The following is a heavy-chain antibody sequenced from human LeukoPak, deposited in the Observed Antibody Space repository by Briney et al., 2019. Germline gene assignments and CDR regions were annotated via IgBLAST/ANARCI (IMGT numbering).Heavy chain of an antibody. CDR1: GFTFSTYW. Sequence: GGSLRLSCVVSGFTFSTYWMHWVRQAPGKGLVWVSRVSAEGSTTIYADSVKGRFTISRDNGINTVYLQMNSLRAEDTAVYYCARGFDGYPFGWWFDPWGQGTLVTVSS. CDR3: ARGFDGYPFGWWFDP. D-gene: IGHD5-24*01. V-gene: IGHV3-74*01. CDR2: VSAEGSTT. J-gene: IGHJ5*02.